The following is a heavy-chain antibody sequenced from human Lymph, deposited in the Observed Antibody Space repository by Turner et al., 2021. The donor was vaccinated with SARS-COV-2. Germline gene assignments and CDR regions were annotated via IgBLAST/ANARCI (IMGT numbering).Heavy chain of an antibody. CDR3: AGEGYCSTTSCYRGQYYYYGMDV. D-gene: IGHD2-2*02. V-gene: IGHV1-18*04. Sequence: QVQLVQSGAEVKKPGASVKVSCKAPGYTFTSYGISWVRQAPGQGLEWMGWISAYNGYTNYAQKLQGRVTMTTDTSTSTAYMELRSLRSDDTAVYYCAGEGYCSTTSCYRGQYYYYGMDVWGQGTTVTVSS. J-gene: IGHJ6*02. CDR2: ISAYNGYT. CDR1: GYTFTSYG.